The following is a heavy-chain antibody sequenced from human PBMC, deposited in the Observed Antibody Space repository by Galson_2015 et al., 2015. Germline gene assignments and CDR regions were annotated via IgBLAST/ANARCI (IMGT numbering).Heavy chain of an antibody. J-gene: IGHJ6*03. Sequence: SVKVSCKASGGTFSSYAISWVRQAPGQGLEWMGGIIPIFGTANYAQKFQGRVTITADKSTSTAYMELSSLRSEDTAVYYCARVGLRFSSPYYYYYYMDVWGKGTTVTVSS. V-gene: IGHV1-69*06. D-gene: IGHD5-12*01. CDR2: IIPIFGTA. CDR1: GGTFSSYA. CDR3: ARVGLRFSSPYYYYYYMDV.